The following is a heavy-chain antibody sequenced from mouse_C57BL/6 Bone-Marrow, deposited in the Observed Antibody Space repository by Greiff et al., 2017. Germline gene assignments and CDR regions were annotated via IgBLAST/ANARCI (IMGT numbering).Heavy chain of an antibody. J-gene: IGHJ3*01. CDR3: ARPFYYDFLFAY. Sequence: EVKLVESGGGLVQPGGSLKLSCAASGFTFSDYYMYWVRQTPEKRLEWVAYISNGGGSTYYPDTVKGRFTISRDNAKNTLYLQMSRLKSEDTAMYYCARPFYYDFLFAYWGQGTLVTVSA. V-gene: IGHV5-12*01. D-gene: IGHD2-4*01. CDR1: GFTFSDYY. CDR2: ISNGGGST.